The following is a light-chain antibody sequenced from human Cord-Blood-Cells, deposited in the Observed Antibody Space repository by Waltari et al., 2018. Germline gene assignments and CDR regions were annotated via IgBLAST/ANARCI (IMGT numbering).Light chain of an antibody. Sequence: QSALTQPASVSGSPGQSITISCTGTNSDVGGYNYVSWYQQHPGKAPKLMIYEVSTRPSGVSNRFSGSKSGNTASLTISGLQAEDEADYYCSSYTSSSTYVFGTGTKVTVL. J-gene: IGLJ1*01. V-gene: IGLV2-14*01. CDR3: SSYTSSSTYV. CDR2: EVS. CDR1: NSDVGGYNY.